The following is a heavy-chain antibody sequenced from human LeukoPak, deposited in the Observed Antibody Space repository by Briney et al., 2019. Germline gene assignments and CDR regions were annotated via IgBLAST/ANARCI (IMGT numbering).Heavy chain of an antibody. J-gene: IGHJ4*02. Sequence: GGSLRLSCGASGFTFSSYGMSWVRQAPGKGLEWVSGIRGSGDSTYYADSVKGRFTISRDNSKNTLYLQMNSLRAEDTAVYYCAKDLQILVNYYGSGSYWDYWGQGTLVTVSS. CDR3: AKDLQILVNYYGSGSYWDY. D-gene: IGHD3-10*01. CDR2: IRGSGDST. V-gene: IGHV3-23*01. CDR1: GFTFSSYG.